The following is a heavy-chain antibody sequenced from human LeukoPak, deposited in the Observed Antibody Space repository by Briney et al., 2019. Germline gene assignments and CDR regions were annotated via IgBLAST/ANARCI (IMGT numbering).Heavy chain of an antibody. J-gene: IGHJ4*02. D-gene: IGHD6-19*01. CDR1: GDFFTTSHW. CDR3: ARVRGQGQGLSKDY. CDR2: ISEGGMT. Sequence: PSETLSLTCAVSGDFFTTSHWWSWVRPPPGKGLEWIGEISEGGMTNYNPSLKSRVTISVDTSKNQFSLKLTSVTAADTAVYYCARVRGQGQGLSKDYWGQGTLVTVSS. V-gene: IGHV4-4*02.